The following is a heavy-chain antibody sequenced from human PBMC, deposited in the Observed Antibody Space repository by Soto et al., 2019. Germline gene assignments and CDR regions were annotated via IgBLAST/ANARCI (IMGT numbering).Heavy chain of an antibody. Sequence: QVQLVQSGAEVKEPGASVKVSCKASGYSFTTYYIHWVRQAPGQGLEWMGIIDPSSGSATYTQKFRGRVTLARDTSTRTGYMELSSLRSEDTAVYYCARTQPPGLSNYYYKYGMDVWGQGTTVTVSS. CDR2: IDPSSGSA. V-gene: IGHV1-46*01. CDR3: ARTQPPGLSNYYYKYGMDV. J-gene: IGHJ6*02. CDR1: GYSFTTYY. D-gene: IGHD3-9*01.